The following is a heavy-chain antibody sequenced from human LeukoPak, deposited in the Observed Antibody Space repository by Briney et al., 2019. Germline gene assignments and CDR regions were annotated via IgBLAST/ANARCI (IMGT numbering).Heavy chain of an antibody. J-gene: IGHJ4*02. CDR3: ARGGSSFGPITIFGVVISPFDY. Sequence: GGSLRLSCAASGFTFSSYSMNWVRQAPGKGLEWVSYISSSSSTIYYADSVKGRFTISRDNAKNSLYLQMNSLRAEDTAVYYCARGGSSFGPITIFGVVISPFDYWGQGTLVTVSS. D-gene: IGHD3-3*01. CDR2: ISSSSSTI. V-gene: IGHV3-48*01. CDR1: GFTFSSYS.